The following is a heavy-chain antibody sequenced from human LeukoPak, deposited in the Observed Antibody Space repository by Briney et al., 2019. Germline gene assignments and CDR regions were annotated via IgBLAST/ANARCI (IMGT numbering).Heavy chain of an antibody. J-gene: IGHJ4*02. CDR3: ASGDTALIYFDY. D-gene: IGHD5-18*01. Sequence: SETLSLTCTVSGGSISSSSYYWGWIRQPPGKGLEWIGSIYYSGSTYYNPSLKSRVTISVDTSKNQFSLKLRSVTAADAALYYCASGDTALIYFDYWGRGTLVTVSS. CDR2: IYYSGST. V-gene: IGHV4-39*07. CDR1: GGSISSSSYY.